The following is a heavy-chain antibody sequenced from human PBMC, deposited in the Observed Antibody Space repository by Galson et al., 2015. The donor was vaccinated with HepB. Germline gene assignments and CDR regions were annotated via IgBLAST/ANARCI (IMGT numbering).Heavy chain of an antibody. V-gene: IGHV3-53*01. D-gene: IGHD3-3*01. J-gene: IGHJ4*02. CDR1: DFTVSNNY. CDR2: IYSDGTT. Sequence: SLRLSCAVSDFTVSNNYMSWVRQAPGKGLEWVSTIYSDGTTHYTDSVKGRFTISRDNSKNTLYLQMNSLRAGDTAVYYCVTRGFGVVSIFDYWGLGTLVTVSS. CDR3: VTRGFGVVSIFDY.